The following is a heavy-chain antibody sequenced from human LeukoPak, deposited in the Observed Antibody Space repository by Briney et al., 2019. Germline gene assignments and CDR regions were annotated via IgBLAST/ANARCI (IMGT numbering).Heavy chain of an antibody. CDR3: ASLSSTSSTAFDI. J-gene: IGHJ3*02. D-gene: IGHD2-2*01. Sequence: GESLKISCKGSGYSFTSYWIGWVRQMPGKGLELMGIIYPGDSDTRYSPSFQGQVTISADKSISTAYLQWSSLKASDTTMYYCASLSSTSSTAFDIWGQGTMVTVSS. V-gene: IGHV5-51*01. CDR2: IYPGDSDT. CDR1: GYSFTSYW.